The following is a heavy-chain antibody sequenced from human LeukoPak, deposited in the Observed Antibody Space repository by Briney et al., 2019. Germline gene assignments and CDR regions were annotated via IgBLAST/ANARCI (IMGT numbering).Heavy chain of an antibody. D-gene: IGHD3-10*01. V-gene: IGHV3-9*01. CDR3: AKGPEDRYYYGSGSYYPEIAFDI. J-gene: IGHJ3*02. Sequence: PGRSLRLSCAASGFTFDDYAMHWVRQAPGKGLEWVSGISWNSGSTYYADSVRGRFTISRDNSKNTLYLQMNSLRAEDTAVYYCAKGPEDRYYYGSGSYYPEIAFDIWGQGTMVTVSS. CDR1: GFTFDDYA. CDR2: ISWNSGST.